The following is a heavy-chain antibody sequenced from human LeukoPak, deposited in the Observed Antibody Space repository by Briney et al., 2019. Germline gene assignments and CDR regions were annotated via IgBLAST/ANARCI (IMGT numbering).Heavy chain of an antibody. V-gene: IGHV1-69*04. CDR3: AKDFSFAATSYYFDF. Sequence: GASVKVSCKASGGTFSSYAISWVRQAPGQGLEWMGRIIPILGIANYAQKFQGRVTITADKSTSTAYMELSSLRPEDTALYYCAKDFSFAATSYYFDFWGQGTLVTVSS. J-gene: IGHJ4*02. CDR2: IIPILGIA. CDR1: GGTFSSYA. D-gene: IGHD2-15*01.